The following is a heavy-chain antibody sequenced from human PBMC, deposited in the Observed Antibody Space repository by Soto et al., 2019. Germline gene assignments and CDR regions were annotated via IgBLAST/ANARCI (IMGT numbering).Heavy chain of an antibody. D-gene: IGHD3-22*01. Sequence: QVQLQESGPGLVKPSQTLSLTCSVSGGSINRGDYYWSWVRQHPGKGLEWIGYISYSGSTFFNPSLRSRVTTLIDTSKNQFSLKLSSVTAADTAVYFGARERLVSSAYYSGVFDIWGQGTMVTVSS. CDR1: GGSINRGDYY. CDR2: ISYSGST. V-gene: IGHV4-31*03. J-gene: IGHJ3*02. CDR3: ARERLVSSAYYSGVFDI.